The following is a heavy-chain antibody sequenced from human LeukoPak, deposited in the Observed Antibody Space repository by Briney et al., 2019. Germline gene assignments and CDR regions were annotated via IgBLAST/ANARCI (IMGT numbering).Heavy chain of an antibody. Sequence: GGSLRLSCAASGFTFSSYVMTWVRQASGKGLEWVSGISGSGGSTYYADSVKGRFTISRDNSKNTLYLQMNSLSVEDTALYYCAKGYSTNWYLFDCWGQGALVTVSS. D-gene: IGHD6-13*01. CDR1: GFTFSSYV. CDR3: AKGYSTNWYLFDC. J-gene: IGHJ4*02. CDR2: ISGSGGST. V-gene: IGHV3-23*01.